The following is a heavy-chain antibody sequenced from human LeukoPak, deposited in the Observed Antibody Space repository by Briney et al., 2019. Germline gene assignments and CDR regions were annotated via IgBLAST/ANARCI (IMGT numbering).Heavy chain of an antibody. Sequence: GGTLRLSCAASGFTVSSNYMSWVRQAPGKGLEWVSVIYSGGSTYYADSVKGGFTISRDNSKNTLYLQMNSLRAEDTAVYYCARVPTPYYFDYWGQGTLVTVSS. V-gene: IGHV3-66*02. J-gene: IGHJ4*02. CDR3: ARVPTPYYFDY. CDR2: IYSGGST. CDR1: GFTVSSNY.